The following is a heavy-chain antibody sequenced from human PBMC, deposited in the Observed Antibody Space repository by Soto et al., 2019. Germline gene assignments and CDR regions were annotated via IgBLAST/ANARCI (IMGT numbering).Heavy chain of an antibody. D-gene: IGHD3-22*01. V-gene: IGHV4-59*01. CDR3: AREGNSGYYFNWFDP. Sequence: SETLSLTCTVSGGSISTYYWSWIRQPPGKGLEWIGYIYYSGGTNYNPSLKSRVTISVDTSKNQFSLKLPSVTAADTAVYYCAREGNSGYYFNWFDPWGQGTLVTVSS. CDR2: IYYSGGT. J-gene: IGHJ5*02. CDR1: GGSISTYY.